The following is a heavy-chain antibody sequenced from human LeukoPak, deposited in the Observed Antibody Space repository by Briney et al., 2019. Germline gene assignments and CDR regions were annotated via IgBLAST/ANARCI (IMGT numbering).Heavy chain of an antibody. CDR2: IYYSGST. J-gene: IGHJ6*03. V-gene: IGHV4-61*01. Sequence: MSSETLSLTCNVSGGSISSSSYYWGWIRQPPGKGLEWIGYIYYSGSTNYNPSLKSRVTISVDTSKNQFSLKLSSVTAADTAVYYCAREIAAAGTKYYYYYMDVWGKGTTVTISS. CDR1: GGSISSSSYY. CDR3: AREIAAAGTKYYYYYMDV. D-gene: IGHD6-13*01.